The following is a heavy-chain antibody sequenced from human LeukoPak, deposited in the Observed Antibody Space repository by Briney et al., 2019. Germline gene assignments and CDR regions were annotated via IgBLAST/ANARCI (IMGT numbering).Heavy chain of an antibody. J-gene: IGHJ4*02. CDR3: AKVNWNQGRYFDY. V-gene: IGHV3-23*01. D-gene: IGHD1-20*01. CDR2: ISDTGGST. Sequence: GGSLRLSCAASGFTFSSYGMSWVRQAPGKGLDWVSVISDTGGSTHYADSVKGRFTISRFNSKNTLYLQMNSLRADDTAVYYCAKVNWNQGRYFDYWGQGTLVTVPS. CDR1: GFTFSSYG.